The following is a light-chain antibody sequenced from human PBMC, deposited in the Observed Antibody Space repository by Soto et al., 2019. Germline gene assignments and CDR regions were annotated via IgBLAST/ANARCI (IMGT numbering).Light chain of an antibody. CDR2: QVT. J-gene: IGLJ1*01. Sequence: QSALTQPASVSGSPGQSITISCTGTSSDVGGYYYVSWYQHHPGKAPKLIIYQVTSRPSGVSNRFSASKSGNTASLTISALQAEYEALYYCCSYSSSSTFYVFGTGTKLTVL. CDR3: CSYSSSSTFYV. CDR1: SSDVGGYYY. V-gene: IGLV2-14*01.